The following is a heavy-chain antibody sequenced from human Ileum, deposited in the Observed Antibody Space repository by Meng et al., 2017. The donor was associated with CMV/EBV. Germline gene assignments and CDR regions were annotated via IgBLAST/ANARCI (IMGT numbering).Heavy chain of an antibody. CDR2: ASYEGDSK. Sequence: GESLKISCRGSGLVFRNNYLHWVRQTPGRGLEWLALASYEGDSKYYAVSARGRFTISKDNSENTVVLEMNSLGPEDTAVYYCVRSPSILDAFDLWGQG. CDR1: GLVFRNNY. J-gene: IGHJ3*01. CDR3: VRSPSILDAFDL. V-gene: IGHV3-30*14. D-gene: IGHD5-24*01.